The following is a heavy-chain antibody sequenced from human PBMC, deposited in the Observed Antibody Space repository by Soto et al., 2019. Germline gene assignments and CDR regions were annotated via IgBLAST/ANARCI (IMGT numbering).Heavy chain of an antibody. J-gene: IGHJ6*02. CDR2: IWYDGSNK. CDR3: AKSGVRDIVVVVAATLNYGMDV. D-gene: IGHD2-15*01. CDR1: RFTFSSYD. V-gene: IGHV3-30*02. Sequence: GGSLRLSCAASRFTFSSYDMHWVRQAPAKGLEWVALIWYDGSNKYYADSVKGRFTISRDNSKNMLYLQMNSLRAEDTAVYYCAKSGVRDIVVVVAATLNYGMDVWGQGTTVTVSS.